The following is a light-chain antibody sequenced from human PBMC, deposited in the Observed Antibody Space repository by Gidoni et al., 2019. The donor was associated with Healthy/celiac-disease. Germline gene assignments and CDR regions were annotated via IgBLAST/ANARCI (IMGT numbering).Light chain of an antibody. CDR2: EVS. CDR1: SSDVGGYNK. CDR3: SSYTSSTWV. J-gene: IGLJ3*02. Sequence: QSALTQPASVSGSPGPSITLSCTGTSSDVGGYNKVSRYQQHPGKSPKHMIYEVSTRTSGVSNRYSGSKSGNTASLTISGLQAEDEADYYCSSYTSSTWVFGGGTKLTVL. V-gene: IGLV2-14*01.